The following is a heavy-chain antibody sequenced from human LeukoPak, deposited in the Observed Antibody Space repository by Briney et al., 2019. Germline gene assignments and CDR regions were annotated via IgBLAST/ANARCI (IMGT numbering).Heavy chain of an antibody. D-gene: IGHD3-10*01. CDR3: VKSGSYYNEPYYFDY. J-gene: IGHJ4*02. CDR2: ISSNGGST. Sequence: PGGSLRLSCSASGFTFSRYAMHWVRQAPGKGLEYVSGISSNGGSTYYADSVKGRFTISRDNSKNMLYLQMSSLRAEDTAVYYCVKSGSYYNEPYYFDYWGQGTLVTVSS. V-gene: IGHV3-64D*06. CDR1: GFTFSRYA.